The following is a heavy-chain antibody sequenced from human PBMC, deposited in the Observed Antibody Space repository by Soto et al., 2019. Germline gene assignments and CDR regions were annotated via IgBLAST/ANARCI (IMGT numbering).Heavy chain of an antibody. Sequence: PSQTLSLTCAISGDSVSNNSAAWNWIRQSPSRGLEWLGRTYYRSKWYNDYAVSVKSRIIINPDTSKNRFSLQLNSVTPEDTAVYYCARERYGDYGRGTFDIWGQGTMVTVSS. J-gene: IGHJ3*02. V-gene: IGHV6-1*01. CDR1: GDSVSNNSAA. CDR2: TYYRSKWYN. D-gene: IGHD4-17*01. CDR3: ARERYGDYGRGTFDI.